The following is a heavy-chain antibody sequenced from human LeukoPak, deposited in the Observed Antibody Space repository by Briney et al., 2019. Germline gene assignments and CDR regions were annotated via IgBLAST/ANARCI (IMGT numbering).Heavy chain of an antibody. Sequence: GGSLRLSCVASGFTFSTYAMSWVRQAPGKGLEWVSAIGRDGINTKYADSVNGRFTVSKDNSRDTLYLQMSCLRADDTAVYYCATGLVAGNQYFDSWGQGTLVTVSS. CDR3: ATGLVAGNQYFDS. V-gene: IGHV3-23*01. CDR2: IGRDGINT. D-gene: IGHD2-15*01. J-gene: IGHJ4*02. CDR1: GFTFSTYA.